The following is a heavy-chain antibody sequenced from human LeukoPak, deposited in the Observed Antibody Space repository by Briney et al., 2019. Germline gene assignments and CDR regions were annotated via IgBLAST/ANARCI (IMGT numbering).Heavy chain of an antibody. Sequence: GGSLRLSCAASGFTFSRYWMSWVRQAPGKGLEWVANIKQDGSEKYYVDSVKGRFTISRDNAKNSLYLQMNSLRAEDTAVYYCARAADPVYDFWSGYPEDYWGQGTLATVSS. CDR3: ARAADPVYDFWSGYPEDY. CDR2: IKQDGSEK. J-gene: IGHJ4*02. D-gene: IGHD3-3*01. V-gene: IGHV3-7*01. CDR1: GFTFSRYW.